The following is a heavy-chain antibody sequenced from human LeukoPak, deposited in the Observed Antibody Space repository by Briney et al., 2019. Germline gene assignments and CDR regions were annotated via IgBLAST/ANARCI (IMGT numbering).Heavy chain of an antibody. V-gene: IGHV1-18*04. D-gene: IGHD3-10*01. CDR1: GYTFTGYY. CDR3: ARDGTFGSGSYYNAFFDY. J-gene: IGHJ4*02. CDR2: ISAYNGNT. Sequence: ASVKVSCKASGYTFTGYYMHWVRQAPGQGLEWMGRISAYNGNTNYAQKVQDRLTLTTDTSTSTAYMELRSLSSDDTAVYYCARDGTFGSGSYYNAFFDYWGQGTLVTVSS.